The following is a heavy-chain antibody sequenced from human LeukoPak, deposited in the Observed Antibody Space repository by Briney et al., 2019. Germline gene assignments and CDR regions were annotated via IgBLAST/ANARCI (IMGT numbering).Heavy chain of an antibody. CDR3: ASGSLQELLLSY. CDR2: INHSGST. CDR1: GGSFSGYY. D-gene: IGHD1-26*01. J-gene: IGHJ4*02. Sequence: SETLSLTCAVYGGSFSGYYWSWIRQPPGKGLEWIGEINHSGSTNYNPSLKSRVTISVDTSKNQFSLKLSSVTAADTAVYYCASGSLQELLLSYWGQGTLVTVSS. V-gene: IGHV4-34*01.